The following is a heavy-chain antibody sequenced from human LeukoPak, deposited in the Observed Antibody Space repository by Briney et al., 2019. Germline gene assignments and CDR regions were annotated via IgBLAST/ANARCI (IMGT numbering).Heavy chain of an antibody. CDR1: GFTFSSYE. D-gene: IGHD1-26*01. J-gene: IGHJ5*02. Sequence: PGGSLRLSCAASGFTFSSYEMNWVRQAPGKGLEWVSYISSGSTIYYADSVKGRFTISRDNAKNSLYLQMNSLRAEDTAVYYCARETPEAHSGSLSGIRFDPWGQGTLVTVSS. V-gene: IGHV3-48*03. CDR2: ISSGSTI. CDR3: ARETPEAHSGSLSGIRFDP.